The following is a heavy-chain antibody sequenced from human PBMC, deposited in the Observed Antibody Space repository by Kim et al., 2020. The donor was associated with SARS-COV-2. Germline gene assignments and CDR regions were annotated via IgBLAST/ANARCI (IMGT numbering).Heavy chain of an antibody. Sequence: RKSRVTISVDTSKNQFSLKLSSVTAADTAVYYCASSPGYDSSDTDAFDIWGQGTMVTVSS. J-gene: IGHJ3*02. CDR3: ASSPGYDSSDTDAFDI. D-gene: IGHD3-22*01. V-gene: IGHV4-30-2*04.